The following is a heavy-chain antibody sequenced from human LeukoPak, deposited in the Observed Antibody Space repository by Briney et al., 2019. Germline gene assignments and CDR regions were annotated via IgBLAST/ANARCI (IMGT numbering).Heavy chain of an antibody. J-gene: IGHJ6*02. CDR3: ARDRAPRARIGGMDV. CDR1: RFIFSGYS. CDR2: ISESSSHT. Sequence: GGSLRLSCADSRFIFSGYSMNWVRQAPGKGLEWVSYISESSSHTYYAASVKGRFTISRDNAKNSLYLQMNSLRADDTGIYYCARDRAPRARIGGMDVWGQGTTAIVSS. D-gene: IGHD5-12*01. V-gene: IGHV3-21*06.